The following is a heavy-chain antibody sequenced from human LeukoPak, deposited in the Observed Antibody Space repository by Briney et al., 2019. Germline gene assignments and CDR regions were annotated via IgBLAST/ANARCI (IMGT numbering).Heavy chain of an antibody. CDR1: GYSISSGYY. Sequence: PSETLSLTCTVSGYSISSGYYWGWIRQPPGKGLEWIGSIYHSGSTYYNPSLKSRVTISVDTSKNQFSLKLSSVTAADTAVYYCARVGDYVWGTCDYWGQGTLVTVSS. D-gene: IGHD3-16*01. V-gene: IGHV4-38-2*02. CDR2: IYHSGST. CDR3: ARVGDYVWGTCDY. J-gene: IGHJ4*02.